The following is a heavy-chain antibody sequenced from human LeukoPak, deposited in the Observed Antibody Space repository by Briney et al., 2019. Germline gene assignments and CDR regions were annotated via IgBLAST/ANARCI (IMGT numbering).Heavy chain of an antibody. V-gene: IGHV4-59*01. J-gene: IGHJ4*02. CDR2: IYYSGST. CDR3: ARQMGYYDSSGYYYAEDFDY. CDR1: GGSISSCY. Sequence: SETLSLTCTVSGGSISSCYWSWIRQPPGKGLEWIGYIYYSGSTNYNPSLKSRVPLSVDTSKNQFSLKLSSVTAADTAVYYCARQMGYYDSSGYYYAEDFDYWGQGTLVTVSS. D-gene: IGHD3-22*01.